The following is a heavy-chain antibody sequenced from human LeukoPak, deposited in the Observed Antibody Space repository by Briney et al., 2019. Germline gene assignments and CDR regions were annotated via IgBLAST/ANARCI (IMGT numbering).Heavy chain of an antibody. J-gene: IGHJ5*02. Sequence: PGGSLRLSCAASVFTFSDHYMSWIRQAPGKGLEWASYISSSSNYTKYPDSVKGRFTISRDNAKNSLYLQMNSLKADDTAVYYCARCYYGSGIPVNLPPFGPWGQGTLVTVSS. CDR2: ISSSSNYT. CDR1: VFTFSDHY. V-gene: IGHV3-11*06. D-gene: IGHD3-10*01. CDR3: ARCYYGSGIPVNLPPFGP.